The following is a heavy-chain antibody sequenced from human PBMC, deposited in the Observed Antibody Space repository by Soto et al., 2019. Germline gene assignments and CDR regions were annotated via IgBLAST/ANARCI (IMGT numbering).Heavy chain of an antibody. D-gene: IGHD7-27*01. CDR1: GFPFTSYG. CDR2: INTNGNR. CDR3: ARKLGVGHYPFRH. V-gene: IGHV3-23*01. J-gene: IGHJ4*02. Sequence: EVQLLESGGGLVQPGGSLRLSCAASGFPFTSYGGSWVRQAPGKGLEWVSTINTNGNRHYADSVKGRFTISRDSSESMLYLDMNNLRAEDTALYYCARKLGVGHYPFRHWGQGTLVTVSS.